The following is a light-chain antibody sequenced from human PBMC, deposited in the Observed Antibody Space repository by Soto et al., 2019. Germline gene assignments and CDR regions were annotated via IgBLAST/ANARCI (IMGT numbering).Light chain of an antibody. Sequence: DIHMTQSPSSVSASVVAIVTITCQASQNINNYLNWYQQKPGRAPKLLIYDASNLEAGVPSRFRGSGSGTDFTFTISRLQPEDIATYYCQQYENLPTFGQGTRLEIK. J-gene: IGKJ5*01. V-gene: IGKV1-33*01. CDR3: QQYENLPT. CDR1: QNINNY. CDR2: DAS.